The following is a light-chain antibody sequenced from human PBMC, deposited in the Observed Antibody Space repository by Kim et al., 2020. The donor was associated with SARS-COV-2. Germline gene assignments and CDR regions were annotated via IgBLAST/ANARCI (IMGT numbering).Light chain of an antibody. CDR3: QQYGNSPHT. CDR1: QSVSSSY. V-gene: IGKV3-20*01. Sequence: EIVFTQSPGTLSLSPGERATLSCRASQSVSSSYLAWYQQKPGQAPRLLIYGASSRATGVPDRFSGSGSGTDFTLTITRLEPEDFAVYYCQQYGNSPHTFGQGTKVDIK. CDR2: GAS. J-gene: IGKJ1*01.